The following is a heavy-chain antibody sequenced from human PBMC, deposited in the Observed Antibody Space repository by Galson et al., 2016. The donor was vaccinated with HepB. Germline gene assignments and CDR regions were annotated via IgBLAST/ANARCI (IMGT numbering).Heavy chain of an antibody. CDR1: GFTFSSYS. CDR3: ARDPGFRNGMDV. V-gene: IGHV3-48*01. CDR2: ISSSGITI. J-gene: IGHJ6*02. Sequence: SLRLSCAASGFTFSSYSMSWVRQAPGKGLQWVSYISSSGITIYYTDSVKGRFTISRDNAKNSLYLQMNSLRGEDTAVYYCARDPGFRNGMDVWGQGTTVTVS.